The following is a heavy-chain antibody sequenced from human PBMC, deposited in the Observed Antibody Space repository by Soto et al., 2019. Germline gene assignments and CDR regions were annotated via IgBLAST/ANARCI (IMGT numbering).Heavy chain of an antibody. CDR3: ARNPIGSGLYYFDY. Sequence: SETLSLTCTVSGGSISSSSYYWGWIRQPPGKGLEWIGSIYYSGSTYYNPSLKSRVTISVDTSKNQFSLKLSSVTAADTAVYYCARNPIGSGLYYFDYWGQGTLVTVSS. CDR2: IYYSGST. V-gene: IGHV4-39*01. J-gene: IGHJ4*02. D-gene: IGHD6-19*01. CDR1: GGSISSSSYY.